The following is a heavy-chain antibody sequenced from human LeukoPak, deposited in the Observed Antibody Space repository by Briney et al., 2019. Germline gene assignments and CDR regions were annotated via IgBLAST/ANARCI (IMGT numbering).Heavy chain of an antibody. D-gene: IGHD3-22*01. CDR1: GFSFSSHS. Sequence: TGGSLRLSCAASGFSFSSHSMNWVRQAPGKGLEWVAVIWFDGSNQYHADAVKGRFTISRDNSKNTLYLQMSSLRAEDTALYYCARDDFAGDSSGYIDYWGQGTLVTVSS. CDR3: ARDDFAGDSSGYIDY. V-gene: IGHV3-33*08. CDR2: IWFDGSNQ. J-gene: IGHJ4*02.